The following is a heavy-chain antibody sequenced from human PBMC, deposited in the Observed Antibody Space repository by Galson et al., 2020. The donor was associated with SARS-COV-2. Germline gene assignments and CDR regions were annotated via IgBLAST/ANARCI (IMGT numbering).Heavy chain of an antibody. CDR1: AFTFSTYA. D-gene: IGHD2-15*01. CDR3: ARGSGGAYYSGCDY. CDR2: ISYDGSNK. Sequence: GESLKISCAASAFTFSTYAMHWVRQAPGKGLEWVAVISYDGSNKYYADSVKGRFTISRDNSKNTLYLQMNSLRAEDTAMYYCARGSGGAYYSGCDYWGQGTLVTVSS. J-gene: IGHJ4*02. V-gene: IGHV3-30*04.